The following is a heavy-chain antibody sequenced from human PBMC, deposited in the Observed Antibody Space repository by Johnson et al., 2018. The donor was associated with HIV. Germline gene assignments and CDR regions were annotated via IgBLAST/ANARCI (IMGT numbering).Heavy chain of an antibody. V-gene: IGHV3-11*04. CDR1: GFTFSDYY. Sequence: QVQLVESGGGVVQPGRSLRLSCAASGFTFSDYYMSWIRQAPGKGLEWVSYISSSGSTIYYADSVKGRFTISSDNSKNTLYLQMNSLRAEDTAVYYCAKDREWLVPTPLDAFDIWGQGTMVTVSS. J-gene: IGHJ3*02. CDR3: AKDREWLVPTPLDAFDI. CDR2: ISSSGSTI. D-gene: IGHD6-19*01.